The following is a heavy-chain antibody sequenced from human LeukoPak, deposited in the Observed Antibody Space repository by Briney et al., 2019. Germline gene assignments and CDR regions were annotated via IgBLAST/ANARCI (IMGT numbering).Heavy chain of an antibody. D-gene: IGHD1-26*01. Sequence: ASVKVSCKASGYTFTSYGISWVRQAPGQGLEWMGWISAYNGNTNYAQKLQGRVTMTTDTSTSTAYMELRSLRSDDTAVYYCARAISYSGSYYWFDPWGQGTLVTVSS. CDR2: ISAYNGNT. J-gene: IGHJ5*02. CDR3: ARAISYSGSYYWFDP. V-gene: IGHV1-18*01. CDR1: GYTFTSYG.